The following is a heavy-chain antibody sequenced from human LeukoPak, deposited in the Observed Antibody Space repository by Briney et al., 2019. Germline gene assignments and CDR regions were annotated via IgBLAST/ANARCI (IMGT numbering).Heavy chain of an antibody. CDR1: GGSFSGYY. J-gene: IGHJ4*02. CDR3: AREPYYYGSGSYSGFDY. V-gene: IGHV4-34*01. CDR2: INHSGST. D-gene: IGHD3-10*01. Sequence: SETLSLTCAVYGGSFSGYYWSWIRQPPGKGLEWIGEINHSGSTNYNPPLKTRVTMSVDTSKNQFSLKLSSVTVADTAVYYCAREPYYYGSGSYSGFDYWGQGTLVTVSS.